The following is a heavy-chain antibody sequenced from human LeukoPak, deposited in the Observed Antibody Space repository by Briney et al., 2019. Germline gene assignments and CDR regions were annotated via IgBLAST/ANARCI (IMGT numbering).Heavy chain of an antibody. CDR2: ISYDGSNK. D-gene: IGHD2-15*01. J-gene: IGHJ4*02. Sequence: PGRSLRLSCAASGFTFSSYAMHWVRQAPGKGLEWVAVISYDGSNKYYADSVKGRFTISRDNAKNSLYLQMSSLRAEDTAVYYCARDQGCSGGICYRAFGYWGQGTLVTVSS. V-gene: IGHV3-30-3*01. CDR3: ARDQGCSGGICYRAFGY. CDR1: GFTFSSYA.